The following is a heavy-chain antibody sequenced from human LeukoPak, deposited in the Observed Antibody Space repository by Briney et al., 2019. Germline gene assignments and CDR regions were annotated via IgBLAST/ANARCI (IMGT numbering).Heavy chain of an antibody. J-gene: IGHJ4*02. CDR2: ISGSGDST. V-gene: IGHV3-23*01. Sequence: GGSLRLSCAASGFIFNNYAMNWVRQAPGKGLEWVSGISGSGDSTFYADSVEGRFTISRDNSKNTLDLQMNSLRAEDTAVYYCAKSRSSSVSCYNYWGQGTLVTVSS. CDR3: AKSRSSSVSCYNY. CDR1: GFIFNNYA. D-gene: IGHD2-2*02.